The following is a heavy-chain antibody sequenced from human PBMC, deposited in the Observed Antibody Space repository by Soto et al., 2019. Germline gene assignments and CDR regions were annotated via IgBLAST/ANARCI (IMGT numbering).Heavy chain of an antibody. V-gene: IGHV4-30-2*01. J-gene: IGHJ3*02. CDR3: AKDRNNHYNTGGAFDI. CDR2: IYHSGST. Sequence: SETLSLTCAVSGGSISSGGYSWSWIRQPPGKGLEWIGYIYHSGSTYYNPSLKSRVTISVDRSKNQFSLKLSSVTAADTALYYCAKDRNNHYNTGGAFDIWGQGTMVTVS. D-gene: IGHD1-1*01. CDR1: GGSISSGGYS.